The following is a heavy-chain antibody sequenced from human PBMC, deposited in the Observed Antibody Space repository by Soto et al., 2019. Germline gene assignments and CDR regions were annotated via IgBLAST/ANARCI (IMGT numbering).Heavy chain of an antibody. V-gene: IGHV1-18*01. CDR1: GYTFTSYG. J-gene: IGHJ4*02. D-gene: IGHD6-19*01. CDR2: ISAYNGNT. CDR3: ARDSYSSGWYRQGEFDY. Sequence: ASVKXSCKASGYTFTSYGISWVRQAPGQGLEWMGWISAYNGNTNYAQKLQGRVTMTTDTSTSTAYMELRSLRSDDTAVYYCARDSYSSGWYRQGEFDYWGQGTLVTVSS.